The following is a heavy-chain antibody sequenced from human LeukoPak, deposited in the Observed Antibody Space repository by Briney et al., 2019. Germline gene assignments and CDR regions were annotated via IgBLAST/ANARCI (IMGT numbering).Heavy chain of an antibody. CDR2: INHSGST. Sequence: PSETLSLTCTVSGGSINSGSYYWSWIRQPPGKGLEWIGEINHSGSTNYNPSLKSRVTISVDTSKNQFSLKLSSVTAADTAVYYCASRVSWLVRGALGYWGQGTLVTVSS. J-gene: IGHJ4*02. CDR1: GGSINSGSYY. V-gene: IGHV4-39*07. CDR3: ASRVSWLVRGALGY. D-gene: IGHD3-10*01.